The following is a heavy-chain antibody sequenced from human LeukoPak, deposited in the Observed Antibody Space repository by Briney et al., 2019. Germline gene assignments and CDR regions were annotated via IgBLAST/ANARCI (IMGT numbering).Heavy chain of an antibody. V-gene: IGHV3-7*01. CDR3: VNLGYSD. CDR2: IKNDGSDK. J-gene: IGHJ4*02. D-gene: IGHD5-12*01. Sequence: GGSLRLSCEASGFSFSAAWMNWVRQAPGKGLEWVATIKNDGSDKYYVDSVKGRFTLSRDNAKNSVYLQMNSLRVEDTAVYYCVNLGYSDGGQGTLVTVSS. CDR1: GFSFSAAW.